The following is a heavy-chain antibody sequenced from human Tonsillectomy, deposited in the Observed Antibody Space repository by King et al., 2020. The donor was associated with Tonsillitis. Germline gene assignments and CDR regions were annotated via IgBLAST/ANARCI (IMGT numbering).Heavy chain of an antibody. D-gene: IGHD3-10*01. CDR3: ARGALWFPLDH. CDR2: ISYSGDT. Sequence: QVQLQESGPGLVKPSETLSLSCTVSGGSISHYYWSWIRQSPGKGLEWIGYISYSGDTNYNPSLNIRVTMSVDTSKNQFSLRLTSVTAADTAVYYCARGALWFPLDHWGQGTLVTVSS. J-gene: IGHJ4*02. V-gene: IGHV4-59*01. CDR1: GGSISHYY.